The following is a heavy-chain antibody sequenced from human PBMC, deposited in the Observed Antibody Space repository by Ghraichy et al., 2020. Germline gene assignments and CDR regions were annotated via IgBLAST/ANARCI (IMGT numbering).Heavy chain of an antibody. CDR2: IYYSGST. CDR3: AGRNHLYGSGSYYGFDY. Sequence: SETLSLTCTVSGGSISSGGYYWSWIRQHPGKGLEWIGYIYYSGSTYYNPSLKSRVTISVDTSKNQFSLKLSSVTAADTAVYYCAGRNHLYGSGSYYGFDYWGQGTLVTVSS. V-gene: IGHV4-31*03. D-gene: IGHD3-10*01. CDR1: GGSISSGGYY. J-gene: IGHJ4*02.